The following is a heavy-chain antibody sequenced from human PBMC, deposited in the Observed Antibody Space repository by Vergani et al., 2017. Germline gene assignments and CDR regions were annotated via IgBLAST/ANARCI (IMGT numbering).Heavy chain of an antibody. Sequence: QVQLQESGPGLVKPSQTLSLTCTVSGGSISSGSYYWSWIRQPAGKGLEWIGRIYTSGSTNYNPSLKSRVTISVDTSKNQFSLKLSSVTAADTAVYYCARDLGHLGWTTGYYGMDVWGQGP. V-gene: IGHV4-61*02. CDR1: GGSISSGSYY. CDR3: ARDLGHLGWTTGYYGMDV. J-gene: IGHJ6*02. D-gene: IGHD4-17*01. CDR2: IYTSGST.